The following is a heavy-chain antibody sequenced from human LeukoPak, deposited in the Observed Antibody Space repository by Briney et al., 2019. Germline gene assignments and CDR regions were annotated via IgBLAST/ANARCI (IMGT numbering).Heavy chain of an antibody. V-gene: IGHV4-4*07. CDR1: GGSISSYY. CDR2: IYTSGST. CDR3: ARGSTDYSYYYYYYMDV. J-gene: IGHJ6*03. D-gene: IGHD2-21*01. Sequence: SETLSLTCTVSGGSISSYYWSWIRQPAGKGLEWIGRIYTSGSTNYNPSLKSRVTMSVDTSKNQFSLKLSSVIAADTAVYYCARGSTDYSYYYYYYMDVWGKGTTVTVSS.